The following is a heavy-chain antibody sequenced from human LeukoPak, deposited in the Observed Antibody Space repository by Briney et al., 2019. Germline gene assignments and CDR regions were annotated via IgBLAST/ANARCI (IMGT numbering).Heavy chain of an antibody. V-gene: IGHV3-21*04. J-gene: IGHJ5*02. CDR1: EFTFSSYH. D-gene: IGHD6-19*01. CDR3: AKGHLAVAS. CDR2: ISSSTSYI. Sequence: RSGGSLRLSCAASEFTFSSYHMNWVRQTPGKGLEWVSFISSSTSYIYYADSVKGRFTISRDNSKNTLYLQMNSLRAEDTALYYCAKGHLAVASWGQGSLVTVSS.